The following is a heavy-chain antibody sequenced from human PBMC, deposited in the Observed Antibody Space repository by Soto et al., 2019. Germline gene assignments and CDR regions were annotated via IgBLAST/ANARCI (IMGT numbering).Heavy chain of an antibody. D-gene: IGHD4-17*01. Sequence: QVQLQESGPGLVRPSETLSLTCTVSGASIGSSYWSWIRQPPGKGLEWMGSIFYTGSTNYSPSLNGGASTTIDPSKNQLSLPLRSATAADTAVYYCARVSTVTKLDSRGHGMLVTVSS. V-gene: IGHV4-59*01. CDR1: GASIGSSY. J-gene: IGHJ5*01. CDR2: IFYTGST. CDR3: ARVSTVTKLDS.